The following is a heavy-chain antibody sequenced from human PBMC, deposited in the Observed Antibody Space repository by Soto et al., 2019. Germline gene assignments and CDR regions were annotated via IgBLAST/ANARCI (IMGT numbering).Heavy chain of an antibody. J-gene: IGHJ6*02. V-gene: IGHV4-4*07. Sequence: QVQLQESGPGLVKPSETLSLTCNVSGGSIRSNYWSWIRQPAGKALEWIGRIYTSGTTNYNPTLKCRATLLIDPSKNQFSLILSSVTGADMGVYYCAREGASGFGMDVWGQGTTVTVSS. CDR2: IYTSGTT. CDR1: GGSIRSNY. CDR3: AREGASGFGMDV. D-gene: IGHD1-26*01.